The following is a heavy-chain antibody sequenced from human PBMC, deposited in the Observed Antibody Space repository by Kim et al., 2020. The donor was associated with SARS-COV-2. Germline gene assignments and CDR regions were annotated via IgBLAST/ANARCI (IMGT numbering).Heavy chain of an antibody. V-gene: IGHV1-18*04. J-gene: IGHJ4*02. Sequence: ASVKVSCKASGYTFTSYGISWVRQAPGQGLEWMGWISAYNGNTNYAQKLQGRVTMTTDTSTSTAYMELRSLRSDDTAVYYCAREFRFGELSAYMPDYWGQGTLVTVSS. CDR3: AREFRFGELSAYMPDY. CDR2: ISAYNGNT. D-gene: IGHD3-10*01. CDR1: GYTFTSYG.